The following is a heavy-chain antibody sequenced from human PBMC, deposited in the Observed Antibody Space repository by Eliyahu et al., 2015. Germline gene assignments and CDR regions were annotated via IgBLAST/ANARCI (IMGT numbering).Heavy chain of an antibody. V-gene: IGHV4-39*01. CDR3: ARHESSGWYYFDH. Sequence: QLQVQESGPGLVKPSETLSLTCTVSGGSISSSSYYWGWVRQPPGKGVEWIGSIYNSGSTYYNPSLKRRVTISVDTSKNQISLKLSSVTAADTAVYYCARHESSGWYYFDHWGQGTLVTVSS. J-gene: IGHJ4*02. D-gene: IGHD6-19*01. CDR2: IYNSGST. CDR1: GGSISSSSYY.